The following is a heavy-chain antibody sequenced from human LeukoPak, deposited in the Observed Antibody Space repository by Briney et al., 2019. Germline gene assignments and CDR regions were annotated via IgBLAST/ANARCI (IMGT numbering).Heavy chain of an antibody. CDR3: ARQYDGSSSYYHNWFDP. D-gene: IGHD3-22*01. CDR1: GFTFTNFW. V-gene: IGHV5-51*01. CDR2: IYPDDSDT. Sequence: GESLQVSCQGSGFTFTNFWIAWVRQMPGKGLEWMGIIYPDDSDTRYSPSFQGQVTISVDKSISTAYLQWSSLQASDTAIYYCARQYDGSSSYYHNWFDPWGQGTLVTVSS. J-gene: IGHJ5*02.